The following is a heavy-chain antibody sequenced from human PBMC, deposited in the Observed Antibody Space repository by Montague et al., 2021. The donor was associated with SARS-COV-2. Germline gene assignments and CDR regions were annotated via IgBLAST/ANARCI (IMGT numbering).Heavy chain of an antibody. Sequence: SETLSLTRTVSGGSITGYYCSWLRRSPGKGLEWIAYIYDGGAVNXTPSLVSRVTISTDTSKNQLSLKVNSVTAADTAVYYCVRDHPYGGPRGAYDIWGQGTVVTVSS. CDR3: VRDHPYGGPRGAYDI. D-gene: IGHD4-23*01. CDR2: IYDGGAV. J-gene: IGHJ3*02. CDR1: GGSITGYY. V-gene: IGHV4-59*01.